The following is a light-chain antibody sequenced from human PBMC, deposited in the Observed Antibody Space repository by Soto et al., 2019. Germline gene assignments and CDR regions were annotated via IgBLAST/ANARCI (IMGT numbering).Light chain of an antibody. CDR3: SSYTSSSPLTV. Sequence: QSALTQPASVSGSPGQSITISCTGTSSDVGGYNYVSWYQQHPGKAPKLMIYDVSNRPSRVSNRFSGSKSGNTASLTISGLQAEDEADYYCSSYTSSSPLTVFGPATKVTV. CDR2: DVS. CDR1: SSDVGGYNY. J-gene: IGLJ1*01. V-gene: IGLV2-14*01.